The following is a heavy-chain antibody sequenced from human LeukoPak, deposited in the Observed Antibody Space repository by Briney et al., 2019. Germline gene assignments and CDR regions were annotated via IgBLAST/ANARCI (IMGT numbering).Heavy chain of an antibody. V-gene: IGHV1-2*02. CDR1: GYSFTDYY. D-gene: IGHD1-26*01. CDR2: INPNSGGT. J-gene: IGHJ5*02. Sequence: ASVKVSCKTSGYSFTDYYMHWVRQAPGQGLEWMGWINPNSGGTSTAQKFQGRITMTRDTSITTVYMEVSWLTSDDTAIYYGARADRLDGSPYLIGPWGQGTLVTVSS. CDR3: ARADRLDGSPYLIGP.